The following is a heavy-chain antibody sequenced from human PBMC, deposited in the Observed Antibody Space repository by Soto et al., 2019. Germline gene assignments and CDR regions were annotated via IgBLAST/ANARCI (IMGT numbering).Heavy chain of an antibody. CDR1: GYSFTSYW. Sequence: PAESLKISCKGSGYSFTSYWIGWVRQMPGKGLEYMGIIYPVDSDTRYSPSFQGQVTISADKSISTAYLQWSSLKASDTAMYYCARPFNSSGWSEYWGKGKMVHVSP. D-gene: IGHD6-19*01. J-gene: IGHJ4*02. CDR2: IYPVDSDT. V-gene: IGHV5-51*01. CDR3: ARPFNSSGWSEY.